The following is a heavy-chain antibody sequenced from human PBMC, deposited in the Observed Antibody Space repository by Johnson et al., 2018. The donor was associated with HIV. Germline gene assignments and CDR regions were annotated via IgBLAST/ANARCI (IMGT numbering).Heavy chain of an antibody. J-gene: IGHJ3*02. D-gene: IGHD2-2*01. V-gene: IGHV3-30*04. CDR1: GFTFSSYA. CDR3: ARDRCSSTSCIDAFDI. CDR2: ISYDGSIK. Sequence: VQLAESGGGVVQPGRSLRLSCAASGFTFSSYAMHWVRQAPGKGLEWVAVISYDGSIKYYADSVKGRFTISRDNSKNTLYLQMNSQRAEDTAVYYCARDRCSSTSCIDAFDIWGQGTMVTVSS.